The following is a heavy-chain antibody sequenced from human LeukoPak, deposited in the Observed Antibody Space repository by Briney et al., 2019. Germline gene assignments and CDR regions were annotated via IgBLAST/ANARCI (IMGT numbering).Heavy chain of an antibody. D-gene: IGHD2-2*02. Sequence: PSETVSLTCTVSGGSISSSSYYWGWIRQPPGKGLEWIGSIYYSGSTYYNPSLKSRVTISVDTSKNQFSLKLSSVAAADTAVYYCARAPSAIPDYWGQGTLVTVSS. V-gene: IGHV4-39*01. CDR2: IYYSGST. J-gene: IGHJ4*02. CDR3: ARAPSAIPDY. CDR1: GGSISSSSYY.